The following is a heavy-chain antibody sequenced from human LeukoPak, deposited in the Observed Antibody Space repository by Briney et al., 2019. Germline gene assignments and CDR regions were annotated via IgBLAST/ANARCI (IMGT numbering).Heavy chain of an antibody. Sequence: GGSLRLSCAASGFTFSSYGMHWVRQAPGKGLEWVAFIRYDGSNKYYADSVKGRFTISRDNSKNTLYLQMNSLRAEDTAVYYCAKGLTAMVTGYFDYWGQGTLVTVSS. CDR3: AKGLTAMVTGYFDY. CDR2: IRYDGSNK. CDR1: GFTFSSYG. V-gene: IGHV3-30*02. J-gene: IGHJ4*02. D-gene: IGHD5-18*01.